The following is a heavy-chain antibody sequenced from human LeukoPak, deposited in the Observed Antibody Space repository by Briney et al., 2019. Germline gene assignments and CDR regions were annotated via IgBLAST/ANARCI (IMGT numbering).Heavy chain of an antibody. Sequence: VASVKVSCKVSGYTLTELSMHWVRQAPGKGLEWMGGFDPEDGETIYAQKFQGRVTMTEDTSTDTAYMELSSLRSEDTAMYYCATESWYASRQWFDPWGQGTLVTVSS. CDR2: FDPEDGET. J-gene: IGHJ5*02. CDR1: GYTLTELS. D-gene: IGHD6-13*01. V-gene: IGHV1-24*01. CDR3: ATESWYASRQWFDP.